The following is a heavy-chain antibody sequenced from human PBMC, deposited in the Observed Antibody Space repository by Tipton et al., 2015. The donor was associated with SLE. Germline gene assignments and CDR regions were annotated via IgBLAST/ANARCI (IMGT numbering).Heavy chain of an antibody. CDR1: GDSISSDFYY. D-gene: IGHD3-16*01. CDR2: IYTSGTP. J-gene: IGHJ6*02. CDR3: ARGGYYDNTWGTYVDYYGMDV. Sequence: TLSLTCTASGDSISSDFYYWSWIRQPAGKGLEWIGHIYTSGTPTYNPSLRGRISISVDTSKNQFSLSLTSVTAADPAVYYCARGGYYDNTWGTYVDYYGMDVWGHGTTVTVSS. V-gene: IGHV4-61*09.